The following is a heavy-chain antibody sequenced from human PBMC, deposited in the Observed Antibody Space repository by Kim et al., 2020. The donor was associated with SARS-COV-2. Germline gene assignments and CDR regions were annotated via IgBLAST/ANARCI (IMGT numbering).Heavy chain of an antibody. CDR2: INTNTGNP. V-gene: IGHV7-4-1*02. J-gene: IGHJ1*01. D-gene: IGHD3-22*01. Sequence: ASVKVSCKASGYTFTSYALNWVRQAPGQGLEWMGWINTNTGNPTYAQGFTGRFVFSLDTSVSTAYLQISSLKAEDTAVYYCARDSYYYDRTKAAYFQHWGQGTLVTVSS. CDR3: ARDSYYYDRTKAAYFQH. CDR1: GYTFTSYA.